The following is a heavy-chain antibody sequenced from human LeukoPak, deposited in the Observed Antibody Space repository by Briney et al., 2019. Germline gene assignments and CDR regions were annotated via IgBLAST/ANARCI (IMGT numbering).Heavy chain of an antibody. V-gene: IGHV3-30*18. J-gene: IGHJ4*02. D-gene: IGHD4/OR15-4a*01. CDR1: GFTFSSYG. CDR2: ISYGGSNK. Sequence: GGSLRLSCAASGFTFSSYGMHWVRQAPGKGPEWVAVISYGGSNKYYADSVKGRFTISRGNSKNTLYLQMNSLRAEDTAVYYCAKSKVRAADYWGQGTLVTVSS. CDR3: AKSKVRAADY.